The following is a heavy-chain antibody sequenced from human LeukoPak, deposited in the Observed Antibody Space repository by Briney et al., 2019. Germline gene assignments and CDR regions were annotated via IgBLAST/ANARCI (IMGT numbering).Heavy chain of an antibody. J-gene: IGHJ4*02. Sequence: GASVKVSCKSSGYSFSDYYMHWVRQAPGQGFEWMGYINPNSDGTKYAQKFQGRVTMTRDTSINTAYMELSSLRSDDTAVYYCARVGDLSARRLDYWGQGTLVTVSS. CDR2: INPNSDGT. V-gene: IGHV1-2*02. CDR1: GYSFSDYY. D-gene: IGHD2-21*02. CDR3: ARVGDLSARRLDY.